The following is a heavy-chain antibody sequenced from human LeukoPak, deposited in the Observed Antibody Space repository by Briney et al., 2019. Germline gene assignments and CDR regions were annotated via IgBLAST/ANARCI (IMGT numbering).Heavy chain of an antibody. V-gene: IGHV4-59*11. CDR3: ARVMGDLASLYHMDV. CDR1: GGPISGPY. Sequence: SETLSLTCTVSGGPISGPYWSWVRQPPGKGLEWIGDVYYSGSTHQNPSLKSRVTISVDTSKNQFSLKLRSVTAADTAVYYCARVMGDLASLYHMDVWGKGTTVTVSS. D-gene: IGHD3-16*01. CDR2: VYYSGST. J-gene: IGHJ6*03.